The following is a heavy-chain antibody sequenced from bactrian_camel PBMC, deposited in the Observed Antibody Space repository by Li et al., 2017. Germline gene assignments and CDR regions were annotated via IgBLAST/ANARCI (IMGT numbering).Heavy chain of an antibody. CDR1: GYRYSTYC. V-gene: IGHV3S53*01. J-gene: IGHJ6*01. D-gene: IGHD2*01. CDR2: IDSDGRM. Sequence: VQAGGSLRVSCVISGYRYSTYCKGWYRQAPGKEREAVAGIDSDGRMLYEDPAKGRFTISEDRDKNILYLQMNSLKPEDSATYYCAADFSTRYNRAFGGSCTLGFLSWGQRTQVTVS. CDR3: AADFSTRYNRAFGGSCTLGFLS.